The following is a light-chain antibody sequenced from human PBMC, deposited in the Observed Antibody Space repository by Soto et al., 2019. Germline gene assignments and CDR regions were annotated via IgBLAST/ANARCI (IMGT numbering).Light chain of an antibody. CDR2: GAS. CDR3: HQYDSWT. CDR1: QSVSSY. V-gene: IGKV3-20*01. J-gene: IGKJ1*01. Sequence: EFVLTQSPATLSLSPGERATLSCRASQSVSSYLAWYQQKPGQAPRLLIYGASSRATGIPDRFSGSGSGTDFTLTISRLEPEDFAVYYCHQYDSWTFGQGTKGDNK.